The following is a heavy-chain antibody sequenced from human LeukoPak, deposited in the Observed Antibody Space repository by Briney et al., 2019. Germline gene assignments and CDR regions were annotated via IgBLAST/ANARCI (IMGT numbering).Heavy chain of an antibody. Sequence: SQTLSLTCAISGDSVPSNTAAWTWIRQSPSRGLEWLGRTYYRSKWYNDYAVSVKSRITINPDTSKNQFSLQLSSVTPEDTAVYYCARGYNNNYAYWGQGTLVTVSS. D-gene: IGHD1-14*01. CDR1: GDSVPSNTAA. CDR3: ARGYNNNYAY. J-gene: IGHJ4*02. V-gene: IGHV6-1*01. CDR2: TYYRSKWYN.